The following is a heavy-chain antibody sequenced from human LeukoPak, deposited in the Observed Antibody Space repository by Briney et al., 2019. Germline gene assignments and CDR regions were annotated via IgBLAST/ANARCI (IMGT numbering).Heavy chain of an antibody. V-gene: IGHV4-59*01. Sequence: SETLSLTCTVSGGSISSYYWSWIRQPPGKGLEWIGYLYYSGSTNYNPSPKSRVTISVDTSKNQFSLKLSSVTAADTAVYYCASLRNPGDCSGGSCSLPYFDYWGQGTLVTVSS. CDR2: LYYSGST. CDR3: ASLRNPGDCSGGSCSLPYFDY. J-gene: IGHJ4*02. CDR1: GGSISSYY. D-gene: IGHD2-15*01.